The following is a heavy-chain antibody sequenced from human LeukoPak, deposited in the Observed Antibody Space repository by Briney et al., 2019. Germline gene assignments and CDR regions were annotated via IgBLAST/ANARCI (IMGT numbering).Heavy chain of an antibody. J-gene: IGHJ4*02. CDR3: GRDTATAIDY. D-gene: IGHD5-18*01. V-gene: IGHV3-21*01. CDR2: ISSTGTYM. CDR1: GFAFGDFS. Sequence: PGGSLRLSCAASGFAFGDFSINWVRQAPGKGLEWVSAISSTGTYMYYADSVRGRFTISRDNAKNTLYLQMTGLTAEDTAVYYCGRDTATAIDYWGRGTLVTVSS.